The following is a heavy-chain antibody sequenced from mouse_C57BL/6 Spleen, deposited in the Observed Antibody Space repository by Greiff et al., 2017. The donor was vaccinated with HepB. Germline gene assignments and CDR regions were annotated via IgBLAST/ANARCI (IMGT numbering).Heavy chain of an antibody. CDR1: GFSLSTSGMG. J-gene: IGHJ1*03. Sequence: QVQLKECGPGILQSSQTLSLTCSFSGFSLSTSGMGVSWIRQPSGKGLEWLAHIYWDDDKRYNPSLKSRLTISKDTSRNQVFLKITSVDTADTATYYCARITVVGPPWYFDVWGTGTTVTVSS. CDR3: ARITVVGPPWYFDV. CDR2: IYWDDDK. D-gene: IGHD1-1*01. V-gene: IGHV8-12*01.